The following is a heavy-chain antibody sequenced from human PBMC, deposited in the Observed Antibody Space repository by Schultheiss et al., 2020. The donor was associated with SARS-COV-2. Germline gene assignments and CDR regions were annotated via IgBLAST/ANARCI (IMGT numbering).Heavy chain of an antibody. V-gene: IGHV4-34*01. CDR2: INHSGST. CDR3: ASPPTEGTTRSLHY. D-gene: IGHD1-7*01. CDR1: GFTFSSFS. J-gene: IGHJ4*02. Sequence: GSLRLSCAASGFTFSSFSMNWVRQAPGKGLEWIGEINHSGSTNYNPSLKSRVTISVDTSKNQFSLELNSVTAADTAVYYCASPPTEGTTRSLHYWGQGTLVTVSS.